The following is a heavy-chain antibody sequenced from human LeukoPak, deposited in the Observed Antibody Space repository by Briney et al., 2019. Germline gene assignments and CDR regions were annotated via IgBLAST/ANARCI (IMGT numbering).Heavy chain of an antibody. CDR2: INTGNGNT. CDR1: GYTFTNYA. CDR3: ALLWFGSKRPYYYYYMDV. J-gene: IGHJ6*03. V-gene: IGHV1-3*03. Sequence: ASVKVSCRASGYTFTNYAMHWVRQAPGQRLEWMGWINTGNGNTKYSQEFQGRVTMTEDTSTDTAYMELSSLRSEDTAVYYCALLWFGSKRPYYYYYMDVWGKGTTVTVSS. D-gene: IGHD3-10*01.